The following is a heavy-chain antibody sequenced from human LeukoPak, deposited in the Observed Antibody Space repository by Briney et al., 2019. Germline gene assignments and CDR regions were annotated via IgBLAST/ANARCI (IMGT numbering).Heavy chain of an antibody. CDR1: GYTFTSYG. V-gene: IGHV1-18*01. Sequence: ASLKVSCKASGYTFTSYGISWVRQAPGQGLEWMGWISAYNGNTNYAQKLQGRVTMTTDTSTSTAYMELRSLRSDDTAVYYCARDKGYGDYDWFDPWGQGTLVTASS. CDR3: ARDKGYGDYDWFDP. J-gene: IGHJ5*02. D-gene: IGHD4-17*01. CDR2: ISAYNGNT.